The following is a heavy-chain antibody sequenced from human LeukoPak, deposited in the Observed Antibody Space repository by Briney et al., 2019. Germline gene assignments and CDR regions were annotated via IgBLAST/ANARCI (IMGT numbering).Heavy chain of an antibody. CDR1: GFTFSIYE. Sequence: GGSLRLSCAASGFTFSIYEMNWVRQAPGKGLEWVSYITTSGSIIHYADPVKGRFTISRDNAKNSLYLQMNSLRAEDTAVYYCTRTQYSSGWTFDYWGQGTLVTVSS. V-gene: IGHV3-48*03. D-gene: IGHD6-19*01. CDR3: TRTQYSSGWTFDY. CDR2: ITTSGSII. J-gene: IGHJ4*02.